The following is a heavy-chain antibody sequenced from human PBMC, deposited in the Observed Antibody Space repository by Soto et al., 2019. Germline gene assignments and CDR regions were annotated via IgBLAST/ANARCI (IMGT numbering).Heavy chain of an antibody. CDR2: ISGSGGST. CDR1: GFTFSSYV. V-gene: IGHV3-23*01. J-gene: IGHJ4*02. CDR3: AKVRADYYDSSGPIDY. Sequence: GGSLRLSCAASGFTFSSYVMSWVRQAPGKGLEWVSAISGSGGSTYYGDSVKGRFTISRDNSKNTLYLQMNSLRAEDTAVYYCAKVRADYYDSSGPIDYWGQGSRVTVSS. D-gene: IGHD3-22*01.